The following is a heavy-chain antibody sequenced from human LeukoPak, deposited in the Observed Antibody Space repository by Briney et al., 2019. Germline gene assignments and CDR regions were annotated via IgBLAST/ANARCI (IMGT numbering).Heavy chain of an antibody. J-gene: IGHJ6*02. CDR3: AGLSVAGSLYGMDV. CDR1: GYTFTAYY. Sequence: GASVKVSCRASGYTFTAYYMHWVRRAPGQGLEWMGSINPNSGDTHYAQNFQGRVTMTRETSISTADLELNRLTSDDTAVYYCAGLSVAGSLYGMDVWGQGTTVTVSS. D-gene: IGHD6-19*01. CDR2: INPNSGDT. V-gene: IGHV1-2*02.